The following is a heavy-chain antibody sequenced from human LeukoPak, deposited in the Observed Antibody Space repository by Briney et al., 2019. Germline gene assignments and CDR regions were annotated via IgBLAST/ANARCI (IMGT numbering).Heavy chain of an antibody. CDR3: AIGVGATPMDYYYYYMDV. CDR2: INPNSGGT. D-gene: IGHD1-26*01. J-gene: IGHJ6*03. V-gene: IGHV1-2*02. Sequence: GASVKVSCKASGYTFTGYYMHWVRQAPGQGLEWMGWINPNSGGTNYAQKFQGRVTMTRDTSISTAYMELSRLRSDDTAVYYCAIGVGATPMDYYYYYMDVWGKGTTVTVSS. CDR1: GYTFTGYY.